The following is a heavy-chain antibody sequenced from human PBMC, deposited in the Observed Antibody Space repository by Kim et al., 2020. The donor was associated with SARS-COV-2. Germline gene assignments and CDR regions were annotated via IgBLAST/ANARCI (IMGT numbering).Heavy chain of an antibody. D-gene: IGHD3-22*01. V-gene: IGHV4-59*01. J-gene: IGHJ4*02. CDR2: IYYSGST. CDR1: GGSISSYY. CDR3: AREERGSYYYDSSGLDY. Sequence: SETLSLTCTVSGGSISSYYWSWIRQPPGKGLEWIGYIYYSGSTNYNPSLKSRVTISVDTSKNQFSLKLSSVTAADTAVYYCAREERGSYYYDSSGLDYWGQGTLVTVSS.